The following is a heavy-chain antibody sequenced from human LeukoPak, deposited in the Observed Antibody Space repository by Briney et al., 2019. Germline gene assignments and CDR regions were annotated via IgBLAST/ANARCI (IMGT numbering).Heavy chain of an antibody. CDR3: ARVNSRYCSGGSCYSFYYYYYGMDV. V-gene: IGHV4-34*01. D-gene: IGHD2-15*01. CDR2: INHSGST. Sequence: KPSETLSLTCAVYGGSFSGYYWSWIRQPPGKGLEWIGEINHSGSTNYNPSLKSRVTISVDTSKNQFSLKLSSVTAADTAVYYCARVNSRYCSGGSCYSFYYYYYGMDVWGQGTTVTVSS. CDR1: GGSFSGYY. J-gene: IGHJ6*02.